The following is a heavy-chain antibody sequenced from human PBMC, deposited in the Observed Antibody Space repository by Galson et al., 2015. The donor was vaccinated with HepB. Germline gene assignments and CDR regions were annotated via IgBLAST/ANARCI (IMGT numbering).Heavy chain of an antibody. D-gene: IGHD3-10*01. J-gene: IGHJ5*02. CDR1: GFTFNTYA. V-gene: IGHV3-23*01. CDR2: TSGGGGST. CDR3: AKYWGDASRTHYNVGWFDP. Sequence: SLRLSCAASGFTFNTYAMTWVRQAPGKGLEWVSATSGGGGSTYYADSVNGRFTISRDNSKNTLYLQMNSLRAEDTAVYYCAKYWGDASRTHYNVGWFDPWGLGTLVTVYS.